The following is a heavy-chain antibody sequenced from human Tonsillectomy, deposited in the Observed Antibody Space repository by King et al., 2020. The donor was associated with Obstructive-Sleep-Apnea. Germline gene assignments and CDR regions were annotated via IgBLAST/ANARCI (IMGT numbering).Heavy chain of an antibody. V-gene: IGHV3-9*01. D-gene: IGHD1-26*01. CDR1: GFTFDDYA. CDR2: ISWNSGSI. J-gene: IGHJ4*02. Sequence: VQLVESGGGLVQPGRSLRLSCAASGFTFDDYAMHWVRQAPGKGLEWVSGISWNSGSIGDADSVKGRFTISRDNAKNSLYLQMNSLRAEDTALYYCAKDIRSSGSYFDYWGQGTLVTVSS. CDR3: AKDIRSSGSYFDY.